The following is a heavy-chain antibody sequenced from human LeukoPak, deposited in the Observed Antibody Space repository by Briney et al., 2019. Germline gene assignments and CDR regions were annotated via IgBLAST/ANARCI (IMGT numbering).Heavy chain of an antibody. V-gene: IGHV3-21*01. J-gene: IGHJ6*01. CDR3: TRDSRYTYGYYGMDV. D-gene: IGHD5-18*01. CDR1: GFTFSGYN. Sequence: KTGGSLRLSCAASGFTFSGYNMNWVRQAPGKGLEWVSSISSSTTYIHYADSVRGRFTISRDNAKNSLYLQMNSVRAEDTAMYYCTRDSRYTYGYYGMDVWGQGTTVTVSS. CDR2: ISSSTTYI.